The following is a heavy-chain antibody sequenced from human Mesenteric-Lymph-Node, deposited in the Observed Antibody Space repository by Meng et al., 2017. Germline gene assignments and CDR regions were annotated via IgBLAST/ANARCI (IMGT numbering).Heavy chain of an antibody. CDR1: GGTFSSYA. Sequence: SVKVSCKASGGTFSSYAISWVRQAPGQGLEWMGGIIPIFGTANYAQKFQGRVTITADESTSTAYMELSSLRSEDTAVYYCARGGVGSSGWYIYFDYWGQGTLVTVSS. D-gene: IGHD6-19*01. V-gene: IGHV1-69*13. CDR2: IIPIFGTA. CDR3: ARGGVGSSGWYIYFDY. J-gene: IGHJ4*02.